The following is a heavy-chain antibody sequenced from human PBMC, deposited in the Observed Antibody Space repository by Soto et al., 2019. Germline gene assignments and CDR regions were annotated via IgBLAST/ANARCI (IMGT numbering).Heavy chain of an antibody. V-gene: IGHV3-30*03. Sequence: GGSLRLSCAASGFTFSSYGMHWVRQAPGKGLEWVAVISYDGSNKYYADSVKGRFTISRDNSKNTLYLQMNSLRAEDTAVYYCAREVAVACQLDYWGQGTLVTVSS. CDR2: ISYDGSNK. CDR3: AREVAVACQLDY. J-gene: IGHJ4*02. D-gene: IGHD6-19*01. CDR1: GFTFSSYG.